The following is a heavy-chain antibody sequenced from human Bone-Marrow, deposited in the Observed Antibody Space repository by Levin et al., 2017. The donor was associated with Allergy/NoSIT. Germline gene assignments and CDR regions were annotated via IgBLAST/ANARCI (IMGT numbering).Heavy chain of an antibody. Sequence: ASVKVSCKASGYTFSSYGITWVRQAPGQGLEWMGWINPKNGNTNYAPKFQGRVALSRDTATSTANLELRRLTSDDTAVYFCARGEDLFEFIWETYRGYLYYWGQGTLVTVSS. CDR3: ARGEDLFEFIWETYRGYLYY. CDR1: GYTFSSYG. D-gene: IGHD3/OR15-3a*01. J-gene: IGHJ4*02. CDR2: INPKNGNT. V-gene: IGHV1-18*01.